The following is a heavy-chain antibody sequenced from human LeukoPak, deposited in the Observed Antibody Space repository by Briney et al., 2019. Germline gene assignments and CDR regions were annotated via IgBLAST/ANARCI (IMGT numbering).Heavy chain of an antibody. J-gene: IGHJ2*01. V-gene: IGHV3-9*01. CDR1: GFTFDDYA. Sequence: PGGSLRLSCAASGFTFDDYAMHWVRQAPGKGLEWVSGISWNSGSIGYADSVKGRFTISRDNAKNSLYLQMNSLRAEDTALYYCAKTGDRWGSGYLSYWYFDLWGRGTLVTVSS. CDR3: AKTGDRWGSGYLSYWYFDL. CDR2: ISWNSGSI. D-gene: IGHD3-22*01.